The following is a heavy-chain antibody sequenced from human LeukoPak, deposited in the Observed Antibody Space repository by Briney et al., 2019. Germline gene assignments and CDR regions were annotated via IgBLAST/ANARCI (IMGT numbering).Heavy chain of an antibody. CDR2: IYPSGNT. D-gene: IGHD6-6*01. J-gene: IGHJ3*02. Sequence: PSETLSLTCTVSGGSISSYYWSWIRQPAGKGLECIGRIYPSGNTNYNPSLKSRVTMSVDTSKNQFSLKLSSVTAADTAVYYCASSSSGTFDIWGQGTMVTVSS. CDR3: ASSSSGTFDI. CDR1: GGSISSYY. V-gene: IGHV4-4*07.